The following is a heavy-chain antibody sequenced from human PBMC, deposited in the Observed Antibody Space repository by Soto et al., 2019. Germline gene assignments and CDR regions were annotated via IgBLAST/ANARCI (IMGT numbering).Heavy chain of an antibody. D-gene: IGHD6-13*01. CDR2: MNPNSGNT. V-gene: IGHV1-8*01. CDR1: GYTIIRYD. CDR3: ARGGASSSWYSWAWFDP. Sequence: QVQLVQSGAEVKEPRASVKVSCKASGYTIIRYDINWVRQATEQGLERMGWMNPNSGNTGYAQKFQGRVTMTSNISISTAYMELSSLRSADTAVYYCARGGASSSWYSWAWFDPWGQGTLVTVSS. J-gene: IGHJ5*02.